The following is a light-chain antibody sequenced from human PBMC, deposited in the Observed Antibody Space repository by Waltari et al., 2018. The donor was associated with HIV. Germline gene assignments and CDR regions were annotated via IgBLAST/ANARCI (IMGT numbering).Light chain of an antibody. Sequence: EIVMTQSPATLSVSPGERVILSCRASQSVSRNLAWYQKILGQAPRLLIYDASIRATGIPARFSGSGSGTDFTLTISSLEPEDFAVYYCQQRSTWPPAPTFGGGTKVEIK. J-gene: IGKJ4*01. CDR2: DAS. CDR1: QSVSRN. V-gene: IGKV3-11*01. CDR3: QQRSTWPPAPT.